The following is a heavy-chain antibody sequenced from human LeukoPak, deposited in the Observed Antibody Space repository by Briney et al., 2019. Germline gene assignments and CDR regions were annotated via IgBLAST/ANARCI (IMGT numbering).Heavy chain of an antibody. CDR1: GFIFSSHG. Sequence: PGGTLRLSCAASGFIFSSHGVNWVRQAPGKGLEWVSYISSSSTTIYYADSVKGRFTISRDNAKNSLYLQMNSLRAEDTAVYYCARVVSRPYYDSSGYAGKYYYYYMDVWGKGTTVTVSS. J-gene: IGHJ6*03. D-gene: IGHD3-22*01. V-gene: IGHV3-48*01. CDR3: ARVVSRPYYDSSGYAGKYYYYYMDV. CDR2: ISSSSTTI.